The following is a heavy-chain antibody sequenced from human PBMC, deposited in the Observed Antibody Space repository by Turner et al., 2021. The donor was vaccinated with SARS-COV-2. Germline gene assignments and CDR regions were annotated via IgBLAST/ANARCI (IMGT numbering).Heavy chain of an antibody. CDR2: IRRSSSYI. CDR3: ARARWHYYDSSGYYPDAFDI. Sequence: EVQLVESGGGLVKPGGSLRLSCAAYGFTFSRNSMNWVRQAPGKGLEWVSSIRRSSSYIYFADSVKGRFTISRDNAKNSLYLQMNSLRAEDTAVYYCARARWHYYDSSGYYPDAFDIWGQGTMVTVSS. D-gene: IGHD3-22*01. V-gene: IGHV3-21*01. CDR1: GFTFSRNS. J-gene: IGHJ3*02.